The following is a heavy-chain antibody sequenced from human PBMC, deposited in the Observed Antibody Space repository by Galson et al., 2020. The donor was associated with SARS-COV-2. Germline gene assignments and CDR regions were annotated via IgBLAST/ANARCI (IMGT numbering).Heavy chain of an antibody. CDR2: IVVGSGDT. J-gene: IGHJ2*01. Sequence: SVTVSCKTSGFTFTNSAVQWVRQARGQGLEWIGWIVVGSGDTKYAQKFQEKITITRDMSTSTVYMEVSSLTSEDTAMYYCAAVRGRGFDLWGRGTLIIVSS. V-gene: IGHV1-58*01. CDR3: AAVRGRGFDL. CDR1: GFTFTNSA.